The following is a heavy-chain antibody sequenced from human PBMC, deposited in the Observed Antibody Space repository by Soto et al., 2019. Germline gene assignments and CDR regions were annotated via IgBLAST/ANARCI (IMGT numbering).Heavy chain of an antibody. Sequence: ESGGGLVQPGGSLRLSCAASGFTFSSYAMSWVRQAPGKGLEWVSAISGSGGSTYYADSVKGRFTISRDNSKNTLYLQMNSLRAEDTAVYYCAKTKPTIGYSSSWSRSGGFDPWGQGTLVTVSS. CDR2: ISGSGGST. CDR3: AKTKPTIGYSSSWSRSGGFDP. J-gene: IGHJ5*02. CDR1: GFTFSSYA. D-gene: IGHD6-13*01. V-gene: IGHV3-23*01.